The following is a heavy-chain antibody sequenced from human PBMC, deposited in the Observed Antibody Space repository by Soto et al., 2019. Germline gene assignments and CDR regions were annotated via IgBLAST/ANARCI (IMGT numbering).Heavy chain of an antibody. V-gene: IGHV1-2*04. CDR1: GYTFTGYY. J-gene: IGHJ6*02. D-gene: IGHD2-2*01. Sequence: EASVKGSCKASGYTFTGYYMHWVRQAPGQGLEWMGWINPNSGGTNYAQKFQGWVTMTRDTSISTAYMELSRLRSDDTAVYYCARGTLIVVVPSEGCMDVWGQGTTVTVSS. CDR3: ARGTLIVVVPSEGCMDV. CDR2: INPNSGGT.